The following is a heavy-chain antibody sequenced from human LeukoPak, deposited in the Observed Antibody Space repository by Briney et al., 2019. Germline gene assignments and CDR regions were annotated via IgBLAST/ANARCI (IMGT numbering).Heavy chain of an antibody. Sequence: GGSLRLSCAASGFTLSSYAMSWVRQAPGKGLEWVSTISVSGNTYHADSVKGRFTISRDSSKNTLYLQMNRLRAEDAAVYYCAKAPVTTCSGAYCYPFDYWGQGTLVTVSS. D-gene: IGHD2-21*01. V-gene: IGHV3-23*01. CDR1: GFTLSSYA. CDR2: ISVSGNT. J-gene: IGHJ4*02. CDR3: AKAPVTTCSGAYCYPFDY.